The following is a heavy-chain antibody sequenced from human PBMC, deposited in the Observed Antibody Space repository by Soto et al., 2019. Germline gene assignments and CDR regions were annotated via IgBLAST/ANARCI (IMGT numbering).Heavy chain of an antibody. J-gene: IGHJ5*02. Sequence: QVQLQESGPGLVKPSQTLSLTCTVSGGSISSGDYYWSWIRQPPGKGLEWIGYIYYSGSTYYNPSLQSRVTTSVATSKNQFSLKLSSVPAADTAVYYCARATIVLVPAAMVSHWFDPWGQGTLVTVSS. CDR3: ARATIVLVPAAMVSHWFDP. D-gene: IGHD2-2*01. V-gene: IGHV4-30-4*01. CDR1: GGSISSGDYY. CDR2: IYYSGST.